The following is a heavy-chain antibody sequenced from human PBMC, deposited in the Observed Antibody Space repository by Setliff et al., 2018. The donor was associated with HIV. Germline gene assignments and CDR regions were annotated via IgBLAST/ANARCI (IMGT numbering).Heavy chain of an antibody. Sequence: ASVKVSCKASGYTFIDYFMHWVRQAPGQGLEWMGWIDTNTGNPTYAQGFTGRFVFSLDTSVSTAFLQISTLKAEDTAVYYCARLSPYGDYLLFQYWGQGTQVTVSS. D-gene: IGHD4-17*01. CDR1: GYTFIDYF. V-gene: IGHV7-4-1*02. CDR3: ARLSPYGDYLLFQY. CDR2: IDTNTGNP. J-gene: IGHJ4*02.